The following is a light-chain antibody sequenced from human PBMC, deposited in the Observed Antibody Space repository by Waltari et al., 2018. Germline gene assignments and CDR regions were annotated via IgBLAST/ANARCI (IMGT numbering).Light chain of an antibody. CDR3: QQYYSSPPT. J-gene: IGKJ4*01. CDR2: WAS. Sequence: IVMTQSPDSLAVSLGERATINCKSSQRVLHIFNNNNYLAWYQQKPGQPPKLLIYWASTRESGVPDRFSGSGSGTDFTLTISSLQAEDVAVYYCQQYYSSPPTFGGGTKVEIK. V-gene: IGKV4-1*01. CDR1: QRVLHIFNNNNY.